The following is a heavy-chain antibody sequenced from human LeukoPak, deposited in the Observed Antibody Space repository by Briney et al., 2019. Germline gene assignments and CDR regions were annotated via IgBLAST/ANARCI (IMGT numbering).Heavy chain of an antibody. CDR2: ISWNSGSI. CDR3: AKDSSSGCLDY. CDR1: GFTFDDYA. D-gene: IGHD6-19*01. V-gene: IGHV3-9*01. J-gene: IGHJ4*02. Sequence: GGSLRLSCAASGFTFDDYAMHWVRQAPGKGLEWVSGISWNSGSIGNADSVKGRFTISRDNAKNSLYLQMNSLRAEDTALYYCAKDSSSGCLDYWGQGTLVTVSS.